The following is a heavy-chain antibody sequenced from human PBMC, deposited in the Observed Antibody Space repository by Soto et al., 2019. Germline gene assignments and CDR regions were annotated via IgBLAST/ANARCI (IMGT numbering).Heavy chain of an antibody. Sequence: PGGSLRLSCAASGFTFSSYSMNWVRQAPGKGLEWVSYISSSSSTIYYADSVKGRFTISRDNAKNSLYLQMNSLRAEDTAVYYCARDYPTILAAFAIWGQGTMVTVSS. D-gene: IGHD5-12*01. CDR3: ARDYPTILAAFAI. CDR2: ISSSSSTI. CDR1: GFTFSSYS. V-gene: IGHV3-48*01. J-gene: IGHJ3*02.